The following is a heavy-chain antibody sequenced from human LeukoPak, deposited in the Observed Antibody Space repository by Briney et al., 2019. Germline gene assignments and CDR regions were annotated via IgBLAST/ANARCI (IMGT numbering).Heavy chain of an antibody. CDR2: ISGSGGST. V-gene: IGHV3-23*01. CDR1: GFTFSSYA. J-gene: IGHJ4*02. D-gene: IGHD3-22*01. CDR3: AKDRDYYDSSGYYYHY. Sequence: GGSLRLSCAASGFTFSSYAMSWVRQAPGKGLEWVSAISGSGGSTYYADSVKGRFTISRDNSKNTLYLQMNSLRAEDTAVYYCAKDRDYYDSSGYYYHYXXXGTLVTVSS.